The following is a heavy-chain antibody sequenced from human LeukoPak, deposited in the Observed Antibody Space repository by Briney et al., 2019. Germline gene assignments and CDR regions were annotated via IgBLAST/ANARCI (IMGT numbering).Heavy chain of an antibody. J-gene: IGHJ4*02. CDR3: ARDEWQWLVFDY. CDR1: GFTFSSYW. V-gene: IGHV3-7*03. D-gene: IGHD6-19*01. Sequence: GGSLRLSCAAPGFTFSSYWMSWVHQAPGKGVEWVANIKQDGSEKYYVDSVKGRFTISRDNAKNSLYLQMNSLRAEDTAVYYCARDEWQWLVFDYWGQGTLVTVSS. CDR2: IKQDGSEK.